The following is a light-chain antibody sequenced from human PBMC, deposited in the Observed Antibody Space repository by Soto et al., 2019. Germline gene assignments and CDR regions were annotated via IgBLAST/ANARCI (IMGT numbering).Light chain of an antibody. Sequence: QSALTQPRSVSRPPGQSVTISCTGTSSDVGGYNYVSWYQQHPGKAPKLMIYDVSKRPSGVSNRFSGSKSGNTASLTISGLQAEDEADYYCSSYTSSSPYVFGTGTKVTVL. V-gene: IGLV2-11*01. J-gene: IGLJ1*01. CDR2: DVS. CDR3: SSYTSSSPYV. CDR1: SSDVGGYNY.